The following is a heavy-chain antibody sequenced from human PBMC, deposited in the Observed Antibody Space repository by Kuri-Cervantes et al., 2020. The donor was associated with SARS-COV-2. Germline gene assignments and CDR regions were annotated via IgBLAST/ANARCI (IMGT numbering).Heavy chain of an antibody. D-gene: IGHD3-10*01. J-gene: IGHJ4*02. Sequence: GESLEISCAASGFTFSSYWMHWVRQAPGKGLVWVSRINSDGSSTSYADSVKGRFTISRDNSKNTVYLQMDSLRAEDTAMYYCARDFMLRGVNPFDYWGQGTLVTVSS. CDR3: ARDFMLRGVNPFDY. V-gene: IGHV3-74*01. CDR2: INSDGSST. CDR1: GFTFSSYW.